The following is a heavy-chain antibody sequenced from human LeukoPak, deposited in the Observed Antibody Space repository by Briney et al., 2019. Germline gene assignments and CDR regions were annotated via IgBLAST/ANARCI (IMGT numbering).Heavy chain of an antibody. CDR2: ISYDGSNK. CDR3: ARGTVGGSSWPRCMDV. J-gene: IGHJ6*02. D-gene: IGHD6-13*01. Sequence: GGSLRLSCAASGFTFSSYAMHWVRQAPGKGLEWVAVISYDGSNKYYADSVKGRSTIPRDNSKNTLYLQMNSLRAEDTAVYYCARGTVGGSSWPRCMDVWGQGTTVTVSS. CDR1: GFTFSSYA. V-gene: IGHV3-30-3*01.